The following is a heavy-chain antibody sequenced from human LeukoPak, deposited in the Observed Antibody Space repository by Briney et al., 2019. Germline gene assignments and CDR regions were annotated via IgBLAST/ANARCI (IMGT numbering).Heavy chain of an antibody. V-gene: IGHV3-48*03. D-gene: IGHD2-21*02. J-gene: IGHJ4*02. CDR3: ARDYCGGNCYSDY. Sequence: PGGSLRLSCAASGFTFSSYEMNWVRQAPGKGLEWVSYISGSGSTIYYADSVKGRFTISRDSAKNSLYLQMNSLRAGDTAVYYCARDYCGGNCYSDYWGQGTPVTVSS. CDR2: ISGSGSTI. CDR1: GFTFSSYE.